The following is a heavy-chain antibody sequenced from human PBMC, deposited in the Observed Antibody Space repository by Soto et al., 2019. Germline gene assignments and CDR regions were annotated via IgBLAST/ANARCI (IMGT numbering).Heavy chain of an antibody. Sequence: QVQLVQSGAEVKKPGASVKVSCKASGYTFTSYGISWVRQAPGQGLDWMGWISAYNGNTKYAQKFQGRITXTXTTSTRTAYMEVRSLRSDDTAVYYCARDAAAGLNDYWGQGTLVTVSS. CDR1: GYTFTSYG. CDR3: ARDAAAGLNDY. V-gene: IGHV1-18*01. CDR2: ISAYNGNT. J-gene: IGHJ4*02. D-gene: IGHD6-13*01.